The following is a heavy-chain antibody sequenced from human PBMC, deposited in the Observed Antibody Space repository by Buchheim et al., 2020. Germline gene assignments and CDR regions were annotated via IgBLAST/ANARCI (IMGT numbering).Heavy chain of an antibody. CDR3: ARKSGTTGYFDL. CDR2: IYYSGST. Sequence: QVQLQESGPGLVKPSETLSLTCTVSGGSISSYYWSWIRQPPGKGLEWIGYIYYSGSTNYNPSLKSRVTISVDTSKNQFSLKLSSVTAADTAVYYCARKSGTTGYFDLWGRGTL. CDR1: GGSISSYY. J-gene: IGHJ2*01. D-gene: IGHD1-7*01. V-gene: IGHV4-59*01.